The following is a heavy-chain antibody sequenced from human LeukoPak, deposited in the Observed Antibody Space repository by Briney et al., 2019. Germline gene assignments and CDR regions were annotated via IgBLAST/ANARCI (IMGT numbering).Heavy chain of an antibody. Sequence: SETLSLTCTVSGGSISSSSYYWGWIRQPPGKGLEWIGSIYYSGSTYYNPSLKSRVTISVDTSKNQFSLKLSSVTAADTAVYYCAKSIAVAGTRWYFDYWGQGTLVTVSS. CDR1: GGSISSSSYY. D-gene: IGHD6-19*01. V-gene: IGHV4-39*01. CDR2: IYYSGST. CDR3: AKSIAVAGTRWYFDY. J-gene: IGHJ4*02.